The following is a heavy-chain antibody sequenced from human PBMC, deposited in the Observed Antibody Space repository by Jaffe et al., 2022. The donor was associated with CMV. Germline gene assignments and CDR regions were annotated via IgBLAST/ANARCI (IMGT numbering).Heavy chain of an antibody. CDR3: ARDRYVGTIFGVVKYFDY. D-gene: IGHD3-3*01. V-gene: IGHV1-18*04. J-gene: IGHJ4*02. CDR1: GYTFTSYG. CDR2: ISAYNGNT. Sequence: QVQLVQSGAEVKKPGASVKVSCKASGYTFTSYGISWVRQAPGQGLEWMGWISAYNGNTNYAQKLQGRVTMTTDTSTSTAYMELRSLRSDDTAVYYCARDRYVGTIFGVVKYFDYWGQGTLVTVSS.